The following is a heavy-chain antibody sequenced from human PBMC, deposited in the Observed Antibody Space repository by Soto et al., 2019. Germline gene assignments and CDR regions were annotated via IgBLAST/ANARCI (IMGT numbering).Heavy chain of an antibody. J-gene: IGHJ6*02. Sequence: QVQLQQWGAGLLKPSETLSLTCVVYGGSFSGYYWDWIRQPPGKGLEWIGEINHSGSTNYNPSLKSRLTMSVDMSKNQFSLKLSSVTAADTAVYYCARGGVPPESPSTPFYDYYYGMDVWGQGTTVTVSS. D-gene: IGHD2-8*01. CDR3: ARGGVPPESPSTPFYDYYYGMDV. V-gene: IGHV4-34*01. CDR1: GGSFSGYY. CDR2: INHSGST.